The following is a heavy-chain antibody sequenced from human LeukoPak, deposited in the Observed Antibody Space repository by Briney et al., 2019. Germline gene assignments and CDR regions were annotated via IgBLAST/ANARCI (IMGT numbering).Heavy chain of an antibody. J-gene: IGHJ3*02. V-gene: IGHV3-23*01. Sequence: GGSLRLSCAASGFTVSSNYMSWVRQAPGKGLEWVSAISGSGAGTYYADSVKGRFTISRDNSKNTLYLQMNSLRAEATAVYYCAKEAYSSSWRSAFDIWGQGTMVTVSS. CDR2: ISGSGAGT. CDR3: AKEAYSSSWRSAFDI. D-gene: IGHD6-13*01. CDR1: GFTVSSNY.